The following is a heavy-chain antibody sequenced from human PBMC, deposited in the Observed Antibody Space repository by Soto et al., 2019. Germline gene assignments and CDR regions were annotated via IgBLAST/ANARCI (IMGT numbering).Heavy chain of an antibody. V-gene: IGHV4-39*01. CDR1: GGSITTSTYY. Sequence: SETLSLTCDVYGGSITTSTYYWGWIRLPPGKGLECIGVINYSGSTHYSPSLKDRVTMSVGTSKNHFSLKLSSVTAADTAVYYCASLGDSSGYYYVSSYYFDYWGQGTLVTVSS. J-gene: IGHJ4*02. CDR2: INYSGST. D-gene: IGHD3-22*01. CDR3: ASLGDSSGYYYVSSYYFDY.